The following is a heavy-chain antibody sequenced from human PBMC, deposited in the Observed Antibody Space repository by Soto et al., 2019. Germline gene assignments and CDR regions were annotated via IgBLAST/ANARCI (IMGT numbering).Heavy chain of an antibody. CDR2: ISYDGSNK. Sequence: PGGSLRLSCAASGFTFSSYGMHWVRQAPGKGLEWVAVISYDGSNKYYADSVKGRFTISRDNPKNTLYLQMNSLRAEDTAVYYCAKSINDLHYSYYMDVWGKGTTVTVSS. V-gene: IGHV3-30*18. CDR1: GFTFSSYG. CDR3: AKSINDLHYSYYMDV. D-gene: IGHD3-3*01. J-gene: IGHJ6*03.